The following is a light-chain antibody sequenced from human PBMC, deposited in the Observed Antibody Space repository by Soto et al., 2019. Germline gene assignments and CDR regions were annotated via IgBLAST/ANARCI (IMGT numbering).Light chain of an antibody. Sequence: EIVLTQSPGTLSLSPGERATLSCRASQSVSSSYLAWYQQKPGQAPRLLIYGASSRATGIPDRFSGSGSGTDFTVTISRLEPEDFAVYYCQQYGSSPRTLGQGTKV. J-gene: IGKJ1*01. CDR3: QQYGSSPRT. V-gene: IGKV3-20*01. CDR2: GAS. CDR1: QSVSSSY.